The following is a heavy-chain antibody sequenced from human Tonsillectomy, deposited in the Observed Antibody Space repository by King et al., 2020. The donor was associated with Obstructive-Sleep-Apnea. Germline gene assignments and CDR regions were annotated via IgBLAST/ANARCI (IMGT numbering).Heavy chain of an antibody. V-gene: IGHV4-39*07. CDR1: GGSISSSSYY. D-gene: IGHD6-13*01. CDR3: ARDEQLIPYWYFDL. J-gene: IGHJ2*01. Sequence: LQLQESGPGLVKPSETLSLTCTVSGGSISSSSYYWGWILQPPGKGLEWSGSIYHSGSTYYNPSLKSRVTISVDTSKNQFSLKLNSVTAADTAVYYCARDEQLIPYWYFDLWGRGTLVTVSS. CDR2: IYHSGST.